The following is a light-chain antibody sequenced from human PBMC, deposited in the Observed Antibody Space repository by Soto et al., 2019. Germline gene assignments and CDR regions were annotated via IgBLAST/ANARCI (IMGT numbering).Light chain of an antibody. V-gene: IGLV1-47*01. J-gene: IGLJ3*02. CDR3: AAWDDSLSAPWV. Sequence: QSVLTQPPSASGTPGQRVTISCSGSSSNIGSNYVYWYQQLPGTAPKLLIYRNNQRPSGVPDRFSGSKSGTSASLAISGLRSEDEADYYCAAWDDSLSAPWVFGGGTKVNVL. CDR1: SSNIGSNY. CDR2: RNN.